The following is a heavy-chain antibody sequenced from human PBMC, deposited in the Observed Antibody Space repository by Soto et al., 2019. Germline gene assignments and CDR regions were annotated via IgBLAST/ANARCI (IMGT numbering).Heavy chain of an antibody. V-gene: IGHV4-31*01. CDR1: GGSTSSGGYY. J-gene: IGHJ4*02. CDR3: ARGRCTISGYYPFFDY. D-gene: IGHD3-22*01. Sequence: SETLSLTCTVSGGSTSSGGYYWSWIRQNPGKGLEWIGYIYYSGSPYYTPSLRSQVTTSADTSKNQFSLRLSSVTAADTAVYYCARGRCTISGYYPFFDYWGQVTLVTVS. CDR2: IYYSGSP.